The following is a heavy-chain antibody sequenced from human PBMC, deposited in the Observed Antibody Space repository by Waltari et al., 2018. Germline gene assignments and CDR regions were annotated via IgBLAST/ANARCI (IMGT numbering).Heavy chain of an antibody. J-gene: IGHJ4*02. CDR2: VRGDGKT. CDR1: GDSMSSTDC. CDR3: ARDRGRGLYLDS. V-gene: IGHV4-4*02. D-gene: IGHD2-15*01. Sequence: QLQLQESGPRLVKPSGTLSLTCAVSGDSMSSTDCWSGVRQPPGKGLEWVGQVRGDGKTNYNPSFASRITISLDTYNKQFSLKVTSATAADTAIYYCARDRGRGLYLDSWGPGTLVTVSP.